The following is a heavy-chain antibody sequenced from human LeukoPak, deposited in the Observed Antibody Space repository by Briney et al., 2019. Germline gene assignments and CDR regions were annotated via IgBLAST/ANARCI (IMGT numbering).Heavy chain of an antibody. CDR2: IYYTGST. CDR1: GGSIVSYY. CDR3: ARYLAAGYFDL. D-gene: IGHD6-25*01. J-gene: IGHJ2*01. V-gene: IGHV4-59*08. Sequence: PSETLSLTCTVSGGSIVSYYWSWIRQPPGKGLGWIGYIYYTGSTNYNPSLKSRVTISVDTSKNQFSLKLSSVTAADTAVYYCARYLAAGYFDLWGRGTLVTVSS.